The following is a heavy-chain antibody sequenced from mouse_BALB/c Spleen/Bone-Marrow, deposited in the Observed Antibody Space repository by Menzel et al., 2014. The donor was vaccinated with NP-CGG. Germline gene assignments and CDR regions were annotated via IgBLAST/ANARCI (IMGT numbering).Heavy chain of an antibody. D-gene: IGHD1-1*01. J-gene: IGHJ3*01. CDR3: ARTYGSSYFVY. CDR2: IYPGDGDT. CDR1: GYAFSSSW. Sequence: VQLQQSGPEMVKPGASVKISCRAFGYAFSSSWMNWVKQRPGQGLEWIGRIYPGDGDTNYNGKFKGKATLTADKSSSTAYMQLSSLTSVDSAVYICARTYGSSYFVYWGQGTLVTVSA. V-gene: IGHV1-82*01.